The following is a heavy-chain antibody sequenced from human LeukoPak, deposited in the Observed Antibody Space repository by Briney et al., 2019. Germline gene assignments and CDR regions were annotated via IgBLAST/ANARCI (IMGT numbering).Heavy chain of an antibody. D-gene: IGHD3-16*01. CDR3: TTPPLGQVDY. V-gene: IGHV3-15*01. Sequence: GGSLRLSCAASGFTFSDAWMSWVRQAPGMGLEWVARIKSKTDGGTTDYAAPVKGRFTISRDDSKNTQYLQMNSLKTEDTAVYYCTTPPLGQVDYWGKGTLVTVSS. CDR2: IKSKTDGGTT. J-gene: IGHJ4*02. CDR1: GFTFSDAW.